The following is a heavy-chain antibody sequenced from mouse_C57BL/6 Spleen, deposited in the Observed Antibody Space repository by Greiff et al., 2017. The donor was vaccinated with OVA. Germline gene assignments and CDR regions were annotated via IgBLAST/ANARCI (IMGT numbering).Heavy chain of an antibody. V-gene: IGHV1-55*01. Sequence: VQLQQPGAELVKPGASVKMSCKASGYTFTSYWITWVKQRPGQGLEWIGDIYPGSGCTNYNEKFKSKATLTVDTSSSTAYMQLSSLTSEDSAVYYCARSSIYYGNPYAMDYWGQGTSVTVSS. CDR2: IYPGSGCT. J-gene: IGHJ4*01. D-gene: IGHD2-1*01. CDR3: ARSSIYYGNPYAMDY. CDR1: GYTFTSYW.